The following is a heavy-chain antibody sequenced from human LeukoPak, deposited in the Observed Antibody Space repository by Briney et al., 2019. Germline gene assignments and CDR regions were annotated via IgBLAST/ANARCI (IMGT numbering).Heavy chain of an antibody. CDR2: INHSGST. V-gene: IGHV4-34*01. CDR1: GGSFSGYY. Sequence: SKTLSLTCAVYGGSFSGYYWSWIRQPPGKGLEWIGEINHSGSTNYNPSLKSRVTISADTSKNQFSLKLSSVTAADTAVYYCARVVVPAAPYYFDYWGQGTLVTVSS. D-gene: IGHD2-2*01. CDR3: ARVVVPAAPYYFDY. J-gene: IGHJ4*02.